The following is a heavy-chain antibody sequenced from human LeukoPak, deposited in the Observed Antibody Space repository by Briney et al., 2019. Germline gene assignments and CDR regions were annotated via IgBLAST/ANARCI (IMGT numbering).Heavy chain of an antibody. CDR2: ISYDGSNK. Sequence: PGGSLRLSCAASGFTFSSYGMHWVRQAPGKGLEWVAVISYDGSNKYYADSVKGRFTISRDNSKNTLYLQMNSLRAEDTAVYYCAKSVYWGKHRPGNYYGMDVWGQGTTVTVSS. V-gene: IGHV3-30*18. CDR1: GFTFSSYG. CDR3: AKSVYWGKHRPGNYYGMDV. D-gene: IGHD1-26*01. J-gene: IGHJ6*02.